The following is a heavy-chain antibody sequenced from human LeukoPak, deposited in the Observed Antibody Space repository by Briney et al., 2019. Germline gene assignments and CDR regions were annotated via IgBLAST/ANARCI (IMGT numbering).Heavy chain of an antibody. CDR2: IYTSGTT. CDR1: GGSISSAGYY. J-gene: IGHJ4*02. D-gene: IGHD3-10*01. CDR3: AGGVTLVRGTSKHFDY. Sequence: TTSETLSLTCTVSGGSISSAGYYWSWIRQPAGKGLEWIGRIYTSGTTNYNPSLKSRVTISLDTSKNQFSLNLNSVIAADTAVYYCAGGVTLVRGTSKHFDYWGQGTLVTVSS. V-gene: IGHV4-61*02.